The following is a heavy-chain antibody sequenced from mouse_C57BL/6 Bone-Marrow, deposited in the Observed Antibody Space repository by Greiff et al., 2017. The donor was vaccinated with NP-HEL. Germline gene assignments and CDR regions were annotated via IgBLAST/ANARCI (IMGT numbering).Heavy chain of an antibody. CDR1: GYTFTDYN. D-gene: IGHD3-2*02. J-gene: IGHJ2*01. CDR2: INPSNGGT. V-gene: IGHV1-18*01. CDR3: ERSGSAGDGDN. Sequence: VQLQQPGPELVKPGASVKIPCKASGYTFTDYNMAWVKQSPGQSLEWIGDINPSNGGTIYNQKFKGKATLTVDKSSSTAYMELRSLTSEDSAVYYGERSGSAGDGDNGGQGTTLTVSS.